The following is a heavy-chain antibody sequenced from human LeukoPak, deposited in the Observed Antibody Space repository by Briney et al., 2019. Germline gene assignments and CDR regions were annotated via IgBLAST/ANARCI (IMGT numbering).Heavy chain of an antibody. J-gene: IGHJ4*02. Sequence: YWXXVRQPPGKGLEWIGYIYYSGSTNYTPSLRSRVSISVDTSKNQLSLNLSSVTAADTAVYYCATSSGWYYFDSWGQGTLVTVSS. V-gene: IGHV4-59*01. CDR1: Y. CDR3: ATSSGWYYFDS. CDR2: IYYSGST. D-gene: IGHD6-19*01.